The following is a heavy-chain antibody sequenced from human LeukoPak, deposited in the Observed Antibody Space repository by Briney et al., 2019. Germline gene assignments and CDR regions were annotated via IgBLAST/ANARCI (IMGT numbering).Heavy chain of an antibody. D-gene: IGHD3-3*01. J-gene: IGHJ5*02. Sequence: ASAKVSCKASGYSFTSYYIHWVRQAPEQGLEWMGIINPGTGSTTYAQKFQGRVTMTRDTSTSTVYMELNSLTSEDTAVYYCARDHSVDFWSGYYPGGWFDPWGQGTLVTVSS. CDR3: ARDHSVDFWSGYYPGGWFDP. CDR1: GYSFTSYY. V-gene: IGHV1-46*01. CDR2: INPGTGST.